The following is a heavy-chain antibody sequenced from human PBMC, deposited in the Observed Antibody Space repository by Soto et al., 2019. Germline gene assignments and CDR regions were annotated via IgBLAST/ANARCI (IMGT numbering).Heavy chain of an antibody. D-gene: IGHD2-15*01. Sequence: TSETLSLTCTVSGGSISDISYCWGWIRRPPGKGLQWIGCMFYSGATYYNPSLKNRVTLSVDTSNNEFSLKLVSVTAPDTAVYYCARHKSGSDWLDPWGQGTLVTVSS. CDR2: MFYSGAT. J-gene: IGHJ5*02. CDR1: GGSISDISYC. V-gene: IGHV4-39*01. CDR3: ARHKSGSDWLDP.